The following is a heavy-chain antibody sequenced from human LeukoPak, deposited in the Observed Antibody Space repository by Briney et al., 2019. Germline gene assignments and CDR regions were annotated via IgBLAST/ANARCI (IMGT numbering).Heavy chain of an antibody. D-gene: IGHD1-14*01. CDR2: ISGSGGST. CDR1: VFTFSSYA. CDR3: AKDHRDYYYYVDV. V-gene: IGHV3-23*01. Sequence: GGSLRLSCAPSVFTFSSYAMSRVRQAPGEGLEWVSAISGSGGSTYYADSVKGRFTISRDNSKNTLYLQMNSLRAEDTAVYYCAKDHRDYYYYVDVWGKGTTVTVSS. J-gene: IGHJ6*03.